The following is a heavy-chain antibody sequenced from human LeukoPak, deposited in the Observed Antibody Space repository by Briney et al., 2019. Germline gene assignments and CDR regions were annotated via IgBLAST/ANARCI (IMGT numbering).Heavy chain of an antibody. Sequence: SETLSLTCTVSGGSISSYYWSWIRQPAGKGLEWIGRIYTSGSTNYNPSLKSRVTMSVDTSRNQFSLGLSSVTAADTAVYYCARDLVTVTKGFDIWGQGTMVSVSS. J-gene: IGHJ3*02. D-gene: IGHD4-17*01. CDR3: ARDLVTVTKGFDI. CDR2: IYTSGST. V-gene: IGHV4-4*07. CDR1: GGSISSYY.